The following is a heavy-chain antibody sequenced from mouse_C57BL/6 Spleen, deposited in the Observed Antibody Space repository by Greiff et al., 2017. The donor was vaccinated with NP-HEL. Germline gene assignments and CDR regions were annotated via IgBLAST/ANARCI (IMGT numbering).Heavy chain of an antibody. J-gene: IGHJ2*01. CDR1: GYTFTSYW. Sequence: VQLKQPGAELVMPGASVKLSCKASGYTFTSYWMHWVKQRPGQGLEWIGEIDPSDSYTNYNQKFKGKSTLTVDKSSSTAYMQLSSLTSEDSAVYYCAREGTGTGGYWGQGTTLTVSS. D-gene: IGHD4-1*01. CDR2: IDPSDSYT. CDR3: AREGTGTGGY. V-gene: IGHV1-69*01.